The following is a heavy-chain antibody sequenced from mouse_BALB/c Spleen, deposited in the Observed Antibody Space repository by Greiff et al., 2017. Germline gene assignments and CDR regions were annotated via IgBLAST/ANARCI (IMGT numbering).Heavy chain of an antibody. CDR1: GYTFTSYW. CDR3: TRSSSNYGYAMDY. CDR2: IYPGSGST. J-gene: IGHJ4*01. Sequence: LQHPGSELVRPGASVKLSCKASGYTFTSYWMHWVKQRHGQGLEWIGNIYPGSGSTNYDEKFKSKGTLTVDTSSSTAYMHLSSLTSEDSAVYYCTRSSSNYGYAMDYWGQGTSVTVSS. V-gene: IGHV1S22*01. D-gene: IGHD2-5*01.